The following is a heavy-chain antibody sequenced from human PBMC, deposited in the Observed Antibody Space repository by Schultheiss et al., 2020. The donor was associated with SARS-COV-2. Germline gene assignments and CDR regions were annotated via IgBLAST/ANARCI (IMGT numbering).Heavy chain of an antibody. Sequence: ASVKVSCKASGYTFTGYYMHWVRQAPGQGLEWMGWINPNSGGTNYAQKFQGWVTMTRDTSISTAYMELSRLRSDDTAVYYCARVLSSVWELGPPNDAFDIWGQGTMVTVSS. J-gene: IGHJ3*02. CDR1: GYTFTGYY. D-gene: IGHD1-26*01. CDR3: ARVLSSVWELGPPNDAFDI. V-gene: IGHV1-2*04. CDR2: INPNSGGT.